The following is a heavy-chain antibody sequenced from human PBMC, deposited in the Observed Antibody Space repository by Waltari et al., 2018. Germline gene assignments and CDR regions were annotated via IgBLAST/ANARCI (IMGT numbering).Heavy chain of an antibody. CDR1: GFIFRIYV. J-gene: IGHJ5*02. D-gene: IGHD6-13*01. CDR3: AKRAYSSSWFWFDP. CDR2: ISDDGRGT. Sequence: EVQLFVSGGGLVLPGGFLRHPCAASGFIFRIYVMRWVRQAPGKGLEWVSAISDDGRGTYYTDSVKGRFTISRDNSKNALFLRMDSLRAEDTAVYYCAKRAYSSSWFWFDPWGQGTLVTVSS. V-gene: IGHV3-23*01.